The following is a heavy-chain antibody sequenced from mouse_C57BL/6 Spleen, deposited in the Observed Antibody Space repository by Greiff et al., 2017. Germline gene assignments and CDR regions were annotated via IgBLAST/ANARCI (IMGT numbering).Heavy chain of an antibody. CDR1: GFTFSDYG. J-gene: IGHJ2*01. CDR2: ISSGSSTI. CDR3: ARENYGSSLYFDY. D-gene: IGHD1-1*01. Sequence: EVQVVESGGGLVKPGGSLKLSCAASGFTFSDYGMHWVRQAPEKGLEWVAYISSGSSTIYYADTVQGRFTISRDNAKNTLFLQMTSLRSEDTAMYYCARENYGSSLYFDYWGQGTTLTVSS. V-gene: IGHV5-17*01.